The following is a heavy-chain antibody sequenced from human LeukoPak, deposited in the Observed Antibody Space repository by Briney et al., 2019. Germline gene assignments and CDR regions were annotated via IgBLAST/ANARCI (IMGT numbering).Heavy chain of an antibody. CDR3: ARLGLEVGGPNWFDP. CDR2: IKRDGSEK. D-gene: IGHD1-1*01. J-gene: IGHJ5*02. V-gene: IGHV3-7*01. CDR1: GFSFSSNW. Sequence: GGSLRLSCAAPGFSFSSNWMGWVRQAPGKGLEWVAHIKRDGSEKYYLDSVKGRFTISRDNAKNSLYLQMNSLRVEDTAVYYCARLGLEVGGPNWFDPWGQGTLVTVSS.